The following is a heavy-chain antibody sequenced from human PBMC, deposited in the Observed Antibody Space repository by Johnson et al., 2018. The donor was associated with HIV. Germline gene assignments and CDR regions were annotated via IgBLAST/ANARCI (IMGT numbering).Heavy chain of an antibody. V-gene: IGHV3-23*04. D-gene: IGHD1-26*01. J-gene: IGHJ3*02. CDR2: ISDSGGRT. CDR1: GFTFSSYA. Sequence: VQLVESGGGLVQPGGSLRLSCAASGFTFSSYAMNWVRQAPGKGLEWVSAISDSGGRTYFADSVKGRFTISRDESKNTLYLQINTLRPEDPAGYYCARDRDLREDLAFDILGQGTMVTVSS. CDR3: ARDRDLREDLAFDI.